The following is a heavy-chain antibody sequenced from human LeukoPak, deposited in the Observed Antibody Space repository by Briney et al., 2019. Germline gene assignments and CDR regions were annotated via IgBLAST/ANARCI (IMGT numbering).Heavy chain of an antibody. CDR1: GFTFSSYA. Sequence: GGSLRLSCAASGFTFSSYAMSWVRQAPGKGLEWVSAISGSGGSTYYADSVKGRFTISRDNSKNTLYLQMNILRAEDTAVYYCATEGDSSGYFHYYYGMDVWGQGTTVTVSS. V-gene: IGHV3-23*01. CDR3: ATEGDSSGYFHYYYGMDV. J-gene: IGHJ6*02. D-gene: IGHD3-22*01. CDR2: ISGSGGST.